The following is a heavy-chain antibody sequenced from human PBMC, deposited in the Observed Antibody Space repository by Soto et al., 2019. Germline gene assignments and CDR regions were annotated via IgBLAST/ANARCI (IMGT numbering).Heavy chain of an antibody. CDR1: GFTFDYYW. Sequence: GGSLRLSCAASGFTFDYYWMHWVRQAPGKGLVWVSRVHSDGPTTTYAESVKGRFTISRDNARNTVSLQMSSLRAEDTAIYYCARGDRGGFDLWGHGTVVTVSS. D-gene: IGHD3-10*01. V-gene: IGHV3-74*01. J-gene: IGHJ3*01. CDR3: ARGDRGGFDL. CDR2: VHSDGPTT.